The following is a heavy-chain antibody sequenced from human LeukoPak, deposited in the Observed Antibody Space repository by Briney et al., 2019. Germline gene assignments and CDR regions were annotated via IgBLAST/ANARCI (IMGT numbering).Heavy chain of an antibody. Sequence: NRGESLKISCKGSGCSFTSYWIGWVRQMPGKGLEWMGIIYPGDSDTRYSPSFQGQVTISADKSISTAYLQWSSLKASDTAMYYCAGPGIDYYDLPEHDAFDIWGQGTMVTVSS. CDR1: GCSFTSYW. V-gene: IGHV5-51*01. J-gene: IGHJ3*02. CDR3: AGPGIDYYDLPEHDAFDI. D-gene: IGHD3-22*01. CDR2: IYPGDSDT.